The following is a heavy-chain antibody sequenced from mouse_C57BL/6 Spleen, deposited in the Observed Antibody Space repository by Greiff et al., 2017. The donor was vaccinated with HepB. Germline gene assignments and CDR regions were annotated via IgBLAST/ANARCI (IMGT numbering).Heavy chain of an antibody. CDR2: IWSGGST. CDR1: GFSLTSYG. Sequence: QVQLKESGPGLVQPSQSLSITCTVSGFSLTSYGVHWVRQSPGKGLEWLGVIWSGGSTDYNAAFISRLSISKDNSKSQVFFKMNSLQADDTAIYYCARMGATVVPYYFDYWGQGTTLTVSS. CDR3: ARMGATVVPYYFDY. V-gene: IGHV2-2*01. D-gene: IGHD1-1*01. J-gene: IGHJ2*01.